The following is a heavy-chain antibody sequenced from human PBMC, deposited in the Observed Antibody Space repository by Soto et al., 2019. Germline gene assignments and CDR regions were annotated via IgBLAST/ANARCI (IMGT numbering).Heavy chain of an antibody. Sequence: PGGSLRLSCAASGFTFGPFWMHWVRQGPGKGLEWVSHINSDGTTIAYADSVKGRFTISRDNAKNTMYLEINSLRADDTAVYYCARGRGYPDSFDVWGQGTMVTVSS. D-gene: IGHD3-22*01. CDR1: GFTFGPFW. CDR3: ARGRGYPDSFDV. CDR2: INSDGTTI. V-gene: IGHV3-74*01. J-gene: IGHJ3*01.